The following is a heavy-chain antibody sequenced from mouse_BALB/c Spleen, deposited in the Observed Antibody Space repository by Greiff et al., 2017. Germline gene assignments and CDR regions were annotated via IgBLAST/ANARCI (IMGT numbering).Heavy chain of an antibody. CDR1: GYTFSSYW. J-gene: IGHJ4*01. CDR3: AGVGAAMDY. CDR2: ILPGSGST. Sequence: VQRVESGAELMKPGASVKISCKATGYTFSSYWIEWVKQRPGHGLEWIGEILPGSGSTNYNEKFKGKATFTADTSSNTAYMQLSSLTSEDSAVYYCAGVGAAMDYWGQGTSVTVSS. V-gene: IGHV1-9*01.